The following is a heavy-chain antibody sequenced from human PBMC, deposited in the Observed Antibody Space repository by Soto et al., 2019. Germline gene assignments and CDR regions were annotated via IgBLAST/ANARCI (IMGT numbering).Heavy chain of an antibody. CDR3: ASPPPGSRATTPYYFDS. Sequence: SETLSLTCTVSGGSISSSSYYWCWIRHPPGKGLEWIGSIYYSGSTYYTPSLKSRVTMSVDTSKNQFSLKLSSVTAADTAVYYCASPPPGSRATTPYYFDSWGQGTLVTVSS. V-gene: IGHV4-39*01. CDR1: GGSISSSSYY. CDR2: IYYSGST. J-gene: IGHJ4*02. D-gene: IGHD2-15*01.